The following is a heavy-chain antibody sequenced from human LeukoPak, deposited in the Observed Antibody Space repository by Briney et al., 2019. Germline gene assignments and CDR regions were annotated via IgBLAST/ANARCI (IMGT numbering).Heavy chain of an antibody. D-gene: IGHD6-6*01. J-gene: IGHJ3*02. CDR2: ISGGGGAT. CDR1: GFIFSSYA. Sequence: GGSLRLSCAASGFIFSSYAMSWVRQAPGKGLEWASAISGGGGATYYADSVKGRFTISRDNSKNTLYLQMNSLRAEDTAVYYCAKSYSNSRRDAFDIWGQGTMVTVSS. CDR3: AKSYSNSRRDAFDI. V-gene: IGHV3-23*01.